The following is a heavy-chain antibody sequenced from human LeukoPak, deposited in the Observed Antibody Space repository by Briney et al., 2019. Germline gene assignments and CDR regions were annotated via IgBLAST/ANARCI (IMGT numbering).Heavy chain of an antibody. V-gene: IGHV1-69*05. J-gene: IGHJ5*02. CDR1: GFTFSSYA. D-gene: IGHD3-3*01. CDR2: IIPIFGTA. Sequence: GGSLRLSCAASGFTFSSYAISWVRQAPGQGLEWMGGIIPIFGTANYAQKFQGRVTITTDESTSTAYMELSSLRSEDTAVYYCASSPPSYDFWSGYYYHWGQGTLVTVSS. CDR3: ASSPPSYDFWSGYYYH.